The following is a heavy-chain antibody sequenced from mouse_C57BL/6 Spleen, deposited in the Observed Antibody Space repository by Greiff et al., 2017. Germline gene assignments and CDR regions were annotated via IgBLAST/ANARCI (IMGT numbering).Heavy chain of an antibody. CDR2: INPNNGGT. J-gene: IGHJ3*01. V-gene: IGHV1-22*01. Sequence: VQLQQSGPELVKPGASVKMSCKASGYKFTDYNMHWVKQSHGKSLEWIGYINPNNGGTSYNQKFKGKATLTVNKSSSTAYMELRSLMSEDSEVYYCARWRVPTSAWFAYWGQGTLVTVSA. CDR3: ARWRVPTSAWFAY. CDR1: GYKFTDYN. D-gene: IGHD1-1*01.